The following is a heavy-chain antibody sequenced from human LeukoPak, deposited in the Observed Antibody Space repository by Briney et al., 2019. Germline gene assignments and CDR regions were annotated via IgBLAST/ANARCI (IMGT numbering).Heavy chain of an antibody. CDR1: GFPFRSYA. CDR2: ITDTGDKT. D-gene: IGHD3-10*01. Sequence: GGSLRLSCSASGFPFRSYAMGWVRQAPGKGLEWVSAITDTGDKTYYADSVKGRFTISRDNSRNTRYLHMIRLRAEYTAFFYCAKMTDSTPYSSGTFDSWGQGTLVTVSS. CDR3: AKMTDSTPYSSGTFDS. J-gene: IGHJ4*02. V-gene: IGHV3-23*01.